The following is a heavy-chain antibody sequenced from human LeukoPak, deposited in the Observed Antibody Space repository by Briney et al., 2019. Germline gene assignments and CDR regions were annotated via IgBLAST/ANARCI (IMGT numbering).Heavy chain of an antibody. CDR1: GFTFKLYW. Sequence: GGSLRLSCAASGFTFKLYWMHWVRHVPGKRPVWVSRINDDESDTIYADSVRGRFTISRDDAKNTVYLQMNSLRADDTAVYYCAKSLLTTATGTGRAFDIWGQGSMVTVS. V-gene: IGHV3-74*01. D-gene: IGHD1-1*01. CDR2: INDDESDT. J-gene: IGHJ3*02. CDR3: AKSLLTTATGTGRAFDI.